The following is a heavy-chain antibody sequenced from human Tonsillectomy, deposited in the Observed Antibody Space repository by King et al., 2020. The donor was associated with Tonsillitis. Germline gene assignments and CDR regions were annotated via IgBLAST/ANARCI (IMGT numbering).Heavy chain of an antibody. CDR2: ISYDGSNK. D-gene: IGHD3-9*01. J-gene: IGHJ4*02. Sequence: VQLVESGGSVVQPGRSLRLSCAASGFTFSTYGMHWVRQAPGKGLEWVAVISYDGSNKYYADSVKGRFTISRDNSKNTLYLQMNSLRGEDTAVYYCAKDRDYDILTGYVGALDYWGQGTLVTVSS. V-gene: IGHV3-30*18. CDR1: GFTFSTYG. CDR3: AKDRDYDILTGYVGALDY.